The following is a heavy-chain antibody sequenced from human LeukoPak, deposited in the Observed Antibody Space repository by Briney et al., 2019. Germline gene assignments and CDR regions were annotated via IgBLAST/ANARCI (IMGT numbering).Heavy chain of an antibody. CDR2: ISYDGSNK. Sequence: PGGSLRLSCAASGFTSSYYGMHWVRQAPGKGLEWVAVISYDGSNKYYADSVKGRFTISRDNSKNTLYLQMNSLRAEDTAVYYCAKATVAHDAFDIWGQGTMVTVSS. CDR1: GFTSSYYG. V-gene: IGHV3-30*18. CDR3: AKATVAHDAFDI. D-gene: IGHD6-19*01. J-gene: IGHJ3*02.